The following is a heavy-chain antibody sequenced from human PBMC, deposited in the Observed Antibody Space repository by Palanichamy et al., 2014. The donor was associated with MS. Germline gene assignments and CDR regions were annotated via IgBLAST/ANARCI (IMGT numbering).Heavy chain of an antibody. CDR2: IYPGDSDT. V-gene: IGHV5-51*01. CDR3: ARHSGLTPNYWYFDL. J-gene: IGHJ2*01. Sequence: VRQMPGKGLEWKGIIYPGDSDTRYSPSFQGQVTISADKSISTAYLQWSSLKASDTAMYYCARHSGLTPNYWYFDLWGRGTLVTVSS. D-gene: IGHD6-25*01.